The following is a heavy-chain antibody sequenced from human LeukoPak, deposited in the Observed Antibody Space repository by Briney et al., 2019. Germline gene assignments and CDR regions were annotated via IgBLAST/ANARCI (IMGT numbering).Heavy chain of an antibody. V-gene: IGHV3-23*01. CDR1: GFTFSSSA. CDR2: ISGSGAST. Sequence: GGSLRLSCAASGFTFSSSAMSWVRQAPGKGLEWVSVISGSGASTSYADSVKGRFTIARDNSKNTLYLQMNSLRAEDTAVYYCAKVGYFFGYLYYFDNWGQGTLVTVSS. CDR3: AKVGYFFGYLYYFDN. D-gene: IGHD5-18*01. J-gene: IGHJ4*02.